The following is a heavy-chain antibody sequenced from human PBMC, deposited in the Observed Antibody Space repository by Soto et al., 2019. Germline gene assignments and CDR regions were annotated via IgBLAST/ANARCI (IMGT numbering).Heavy chain of an antibody. CDR3: ARIRGYWYGLDV. CDR2: ITGTGGNT. CDR1: GFPLSTYG. J-gene: IGHJ6*02. Sequence: EVQLLESGGGLVQPGGSLRLSCAASGFPLSTYGMTWVRQAPGKGLEWVSAITGTGGNTYYVDSVKGRFTSSRDNSKNMLYLQVTSLRVEDTAVYYCARIRGYWYGLDVWGQGTTVNVSS. V-gene: IGHV3-23*01.